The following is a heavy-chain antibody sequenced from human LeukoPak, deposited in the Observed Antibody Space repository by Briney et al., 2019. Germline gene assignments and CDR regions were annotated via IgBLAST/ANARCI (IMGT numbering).Heavy chain of an antibody. D-gene: IGHD5-18*01. CDR2: IYHSGST. Sequence: PSQTLSLTCTVSGGSISSGGYYWSWIRQPPGKGLEWIGYIYHSGSTYYNPSLKSRVTISVDRSKNQFSLKLSSVTAADTAVYYCARASDSHLFDYWGQGTLVTVSS. CDR3: ARASDSHLFDY. CDR1: GGSISSGGYY. J-gene: IGHJ4*02. V-gene: IGHV4-30-2*01.